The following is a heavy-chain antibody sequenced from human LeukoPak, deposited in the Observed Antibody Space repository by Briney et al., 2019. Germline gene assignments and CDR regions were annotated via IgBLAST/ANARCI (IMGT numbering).Heavy chain of an antibody. CDR2: IYTSGSI. D-gene: IGHD3-10*01. V-gene: IGHV4-4*07. Sequence: SETLSLTCTVSGGSISSYYWSWIRQPAGKGLEWIGRIYTSGSINYNPSLKSRVTMSVYTSKNQLSLKLSSVTAADTAVYYCARVSYYYGSGSYLVDYWGQGTLVTVSS. J-gene: IGHJ4*02. CDR3: ARVSYYYGSGSYLVDY. CDR1: GGSISSYY.